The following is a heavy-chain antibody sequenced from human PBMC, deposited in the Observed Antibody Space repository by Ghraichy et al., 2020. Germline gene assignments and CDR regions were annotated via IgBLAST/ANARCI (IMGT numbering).Heavy chain of an antibody. CDR2: IVVGSGNT. CDR1: GFTFTSSA. Sequence: SVKVSCKASGFTFTSSAVQWVRQARGQRLEWIGWIVVGSGNTNYAQKFQERVTITRDMSTSTAYMELSSLRSEDTAVYYCAAVTSRELPNWTGWGQGTLVTVSS. CDR3: AAVTSRELPNWTG. V-gene: IGHV1-58*01. J-gene: IGHJ4*02. D-gene: IGHD1-26*01.